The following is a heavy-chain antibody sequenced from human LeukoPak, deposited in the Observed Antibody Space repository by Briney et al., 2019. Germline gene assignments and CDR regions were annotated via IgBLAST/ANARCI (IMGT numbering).Heavy chain of an antibody. Sequence: GRSLRLSCAASGFTFSNYAMHWVRQAPGKGLEWVTLISYDGSNIQYADSVKGRFTISRDNSKNTLYLQMNSLRAEDTAVYYCATPGGHFDYWGQGTLVTVSS. CDR3: ATPGGHFDY. V-gene: IGHV3-30-3*01. D-gene: IGHD3-16*01. J-gene: IGHJ4*02. CDR1: GFTFSNYA. CDR2: ISYDGSNI.